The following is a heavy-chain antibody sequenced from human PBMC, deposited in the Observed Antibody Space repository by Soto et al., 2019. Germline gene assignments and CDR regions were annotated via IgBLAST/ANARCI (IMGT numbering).Heavy chain of an antibody. CDR1: GFTVSSNY. D-gene: IGHD3-3*01. Sequence: GGSLRLSCAASGFTVSSNYMSWVRQAPGKGLEWVSVIYSGGSTYYADSVNGRFTISRDNSKNTMYLQMNSLRAEDTAVYYCARGLSHVEWLSYFDYWGQGTLVTVSS. CDR2: IYSGGST. V-gene: IGHV3-66*01. J-gene: IGHJ4*02. CDR3: ARGLSHVEWLSYFDY.